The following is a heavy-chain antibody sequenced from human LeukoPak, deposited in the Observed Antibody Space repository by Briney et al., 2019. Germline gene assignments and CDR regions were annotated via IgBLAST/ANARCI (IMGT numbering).Heavy chain of an antibody. J-gene: IGHJ5*01. V-gene: IGHV6-1*01. CDR3: ASALSSSSGGNWFDS. CDR2: TYYRSNWYT. D-gene: IGHD6-6*01. Sequence: SQTLSLTCAVSGDSISSNRAAWYWIRQSPSRGLEWLGRTYYRSNWYTDYTESVKSRIIISTDTSKNQFSLQLSSVSPEDTAVYYCASALSSSSGGNWFDSWGQGTLVTVSS. CDR1: GDSISSNRAA.